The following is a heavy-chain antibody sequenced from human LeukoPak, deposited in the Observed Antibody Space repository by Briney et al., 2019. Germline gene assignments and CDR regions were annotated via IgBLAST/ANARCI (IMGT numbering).Heavy chain of an antibody. CDR1: GFTFSSYA. CDR3: AKGRSGFSNWFDP. CDR2: IRGSGGST. Sequence: PGGSLRLSCAASGFTFSSYAMSWVRQAPGKGLEGVSTIRGSGGSTYSADSVKGRFIISRDNSKNTLFLQMNSLRAEDTAVYYCAKGRSGFSNWFDPWGQGTLVTVSS. D-gene: IGHD3-3*01. J-gene: IGHJ5*02. V-gene: IGHV3-23*01.